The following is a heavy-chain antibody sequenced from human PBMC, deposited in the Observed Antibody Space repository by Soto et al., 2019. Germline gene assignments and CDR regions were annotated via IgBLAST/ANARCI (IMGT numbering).Heavy chain of an antibody. CDR3: AHRVLRTVFGLVTTTAIDFDF. D-gene: IGHD3-3*01. CDR1: GFSLTTSGVG. V-gene: IGHV2-5*02. J-gene: IGHJ4*02. Sequence: QITLNESGPTQVKPRQTLTLTCTFSGFSLTTSGVGVGWIRQSPGKAPEWLALIYWDDDKRYSPSLTSRLTITKDTSKNQVVLTMADLAPADTATYYCAHRVLRTVFGLVTTTAIDFDFWGQGTPVAVSS. CDR2: IYWDDDK.